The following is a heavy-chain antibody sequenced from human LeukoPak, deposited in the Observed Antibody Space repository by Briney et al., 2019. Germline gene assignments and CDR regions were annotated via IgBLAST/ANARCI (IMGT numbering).Heavy chain of an antibody. V-gene: IGHV1-8*01. J-gene: IGHJ6*03. D-gene: IGHD1-1*01. CDR1: GYTFTSYD. Sequence: ASVKVSCKASGYTFTSYDINWVRQATGQGLEWMGWMNPNSGNTGYAQKFQGRVTMTRNTSISTAYMELSSLRSEHTAVYYCARGVGTTLYYYYYYYMDVWGKGTTVTVSS. CDR3: ARGVGTTLYYYYYYYMDV. CDR2: MNPNSGNT.